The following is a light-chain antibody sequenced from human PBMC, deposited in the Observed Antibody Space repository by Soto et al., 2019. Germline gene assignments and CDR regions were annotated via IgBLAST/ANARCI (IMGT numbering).Light chain of an antibody. J-gene: IGLJ1*01. CDR2: EVD. V-gene: IGLV2-14*01. Sequence: QSALTQPASVSGSPGQSITISCTGTGSDIGYFNYVSWYQQQPGKAPKLMIYEVDNRPSGVSIRLSGSKSGSTASLTISGLQAEDEADYYCKSYAVGSTYVFGTGTKLTVL. CDR3: KSYAVGSTYV. CDR1: GSDIGYFNY.